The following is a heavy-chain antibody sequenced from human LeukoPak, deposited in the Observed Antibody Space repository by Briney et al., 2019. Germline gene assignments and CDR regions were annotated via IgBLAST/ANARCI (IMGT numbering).Heavy chain of an antibody. CDR2: ISGSAAST. J-gene: IGHJ4*02. CDR1: GITFSTYA. D-gene: IGHD7-27*01. Sequence: PGGSLRLSCAASGITFSTYAMNWVRQAPGKGLEWVSVISGSAASTSYADSVKGRFTISRDNSRNTLYLQMNSLRAEDTAVYYCAKAPRKDGEYYFDYWGQGTLVTVSS. CDR3: AKAPRKDGEYYFDY. V-gene: IGHV3-23*01.